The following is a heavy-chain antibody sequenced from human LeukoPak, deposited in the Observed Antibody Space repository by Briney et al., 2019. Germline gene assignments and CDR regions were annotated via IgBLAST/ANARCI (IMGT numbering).Heavy chain of an antibody. J-gene: IGHJ5*02. D-gene: IGHD3-22*01. Sequence: GASVKVSCKASGYTFTDYYMHWVRQAPGQGLEWMGWMNPNSGNTGYAQKFQDRVTMTRNNSISTAYMEVSSLRSEDTAVYYCARMYYYDTSDPNWFDPWGQGTLVTVSS. CDR3: ARMYYYDTSDPNWFDP. CDR1: GYTFTDYY. V-gene: IGHV1-8*02. CDR2: MNPNSGNT.